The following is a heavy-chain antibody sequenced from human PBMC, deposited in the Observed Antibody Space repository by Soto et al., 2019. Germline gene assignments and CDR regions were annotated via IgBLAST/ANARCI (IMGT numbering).Heavy chain of an antibody. V-gene: IGHV3-23*01. CDR3: AKMPTGVYYDFWSGPNWFDP. CDR1: GFTFSSYA. J-gene: IGHJ5*02. Sequence: GGSLRLSCAASGFTFSSYAMSWVHQAPGKGLEWVSAISGSGGSTYYADSVKGRFTISRDNSKNTLYLQMNSLRAEDTAVYYCAKMPTGVYYDFWSGPNWFDPWGQGT. D-gene: IGHD3-3*01. CDR2: ISGSGGST.